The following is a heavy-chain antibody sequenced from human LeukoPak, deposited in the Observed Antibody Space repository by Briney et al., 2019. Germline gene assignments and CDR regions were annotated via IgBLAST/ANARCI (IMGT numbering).Heavy chain of an antibody. J-gene: IGHJ4*02. D-gene: IGHD6-19*01. CDR2: IYYGGST. V-gene: IGHV4-59*01. Sequence: SETLSLTCTVSGGSISYYYWTWIRQPPGRGLEWTGCIYYGGSTNYNPSLKRRLTISVDTSKNQFSLKLASVTAADTAVYYCTRVTPGGYNSGWYGYYFDYWGQGTLVTVSS. CDR1: GGSISYYY. CDR3: TRVTPGGYNSGWYGYYFDY.